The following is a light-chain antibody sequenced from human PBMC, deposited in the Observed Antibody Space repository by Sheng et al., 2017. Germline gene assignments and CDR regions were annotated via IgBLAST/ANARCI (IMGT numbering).Light chain of an antibody. CDR3: QHYNNWPIT. V-gene: IGKV3-15*01. CDR1: QSVSSN. J-gene: IGKJ5*01. CDR2: GAF. Sequence: EIVMTQSPATLSVSPGERATLSCRASQSVSSNLAWYQQKPGQAPXLLIYGAFTRATGIPARFXGSGSGTDFTLTISSLQSEDFAVYYCQHYNNWPITFGQGTRLEIK.